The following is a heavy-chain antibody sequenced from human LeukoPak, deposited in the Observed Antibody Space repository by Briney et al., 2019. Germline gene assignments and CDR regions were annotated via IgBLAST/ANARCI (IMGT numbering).Heavy chain of an antibody. V-gene: IGHV1-2*02. J-gene: IGHJ5*02. CDR3: ARDRGSPINWFDP. Sequence: ASVKVSCKASGYTFTGYYMHWVRQAPGQGLEWMGWINPNSGGTNYAQKFQGRVTMTRDTSISTAYMELSRLRSDDTAVYYCARDRGSPINWFDPWGQGTLVTVSS. CDR1: GYTFTGYY. D-gene: IGHD3-16*01. CDR2: INPNSGGT.